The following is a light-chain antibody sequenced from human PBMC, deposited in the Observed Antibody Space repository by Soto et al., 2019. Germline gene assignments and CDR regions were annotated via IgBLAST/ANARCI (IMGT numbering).Light chain of an antibody. V-gene: IGKV1-5*01. CDR1: QSISSW. CDR2: DAS. Sequence: DIQMTQSPSTLSASLGDRVTITCRASQSISSWLAWYQQKPGKAPKLLIYDASSLESGVPSRFRGSGSGTEFTLTISSLQPDDFETYYCQQYNSYPITFGQGTRLEIK. J-gene: IGKJ5*01. CDR3: QQYNSYPIT.